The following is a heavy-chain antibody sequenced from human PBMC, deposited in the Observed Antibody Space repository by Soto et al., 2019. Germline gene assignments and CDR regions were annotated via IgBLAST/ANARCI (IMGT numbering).Heavy chain of an antibody. Sequence: SETLSLTCTVSGGSISSGDYYWSWIRQPPGKGLEWIGYIYYSGSTYYNPSLKSRVTISVDTSKNQFSLKLSSVTAADTSVYYCAGTIPSSFSWYFALWGRGXLVTVSS. D-gene: IGHD2-2*02. J-gene: IGHJ2*01. CDR1: GGSISSGDYY. CDR2: IYYSGST. CDR3: AGTIPSSFSWYFAL. V-gene: IGHV4-30-4*01.